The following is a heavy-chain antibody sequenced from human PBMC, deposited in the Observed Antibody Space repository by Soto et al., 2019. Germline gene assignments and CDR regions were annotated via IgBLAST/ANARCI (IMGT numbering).Heavy chain of an antibody. CDR3: AGDKGGGVLELYYDSEFGP. CDR2: INSDGSST. V-gene: IGHV3-74*01. CDR1: GFTFSRYW. D-gene: IGHD3-22*01. J-gene: IGHJ5*02. Sequence: PGGSLRLSCAASGFTFSRYWMHWVRQAPGKGLVWVSRINSDGSSTAYADSVKGRFTISRDNAKNTLYLHMKSLRVDDTAMYFCAGDKGGGVLELYYDSEFGPWGQGIRVTVSS.